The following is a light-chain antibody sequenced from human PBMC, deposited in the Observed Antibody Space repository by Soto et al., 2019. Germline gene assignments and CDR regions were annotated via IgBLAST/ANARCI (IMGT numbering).Light chain of an antibody. CDR1: QDIRNN. V-gene: IGKV1-6*02. J-gene: IGKJ1*01. CDR3: LQDSIYPWT. Sequence: AIQLTQSPSSLSASVGDRFTITCRASQDIRNNLGWYQQKPGRAPKLLIFTASGLQSGVPSRFSGRGSGTDFTLTISSLQTEDFATYYCLQDSIYPWTFGQGTKVDIK. CDR2: TAS.